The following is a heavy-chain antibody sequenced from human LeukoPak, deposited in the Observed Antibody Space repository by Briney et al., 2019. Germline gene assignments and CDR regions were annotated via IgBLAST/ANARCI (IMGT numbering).Heavy chain of an antibody. CDR1: GGPISSGDYY. CDR2: IYYSGST. Sequence: SETLSLTCTVSGGPISSGDYYWTWIRQPPGKGLEWIGYIYYSGSTYYNPSLKSRATISVDTSKNQFSLKVSSVTAADTAVYYCARVGATREWFDPWGQGTLVTVSS. V-gene: IGHV4-30-4*01. D-gene: IGHD1-26*01. CDR3: ARVGATREWFDP. J-gene: IGHJ5*02.